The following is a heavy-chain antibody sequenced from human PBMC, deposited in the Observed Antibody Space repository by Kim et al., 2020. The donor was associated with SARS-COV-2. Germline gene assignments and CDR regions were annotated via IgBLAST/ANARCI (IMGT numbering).Heavy chain of an antibody. CDR2: ISGATGSTI. V-gene: IGHV3-48*03. CDR3: ARVAYMDV. CDR1: GFTFSTYE. J-gene: IGHJ6*02. Sequence: GGYLRLSCAGSGFTFSTYEMNWVRQAPGKGLEWVSYISGATGSTIYYADSVKGRFTISRDNAKNSLYLQMNSLRAEDTALYYCARVAYMDVWGQGTTVIVSS.